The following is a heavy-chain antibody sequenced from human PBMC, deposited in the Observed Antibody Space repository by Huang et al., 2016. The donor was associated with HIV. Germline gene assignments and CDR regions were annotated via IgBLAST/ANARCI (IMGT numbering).Heavy chain of an antibody. CDR1: GKTFDGPA. Sequence: QLVQSGAQVKKPGSSVNVSCKASGKTFDGPAISWVRQAPGQRLEWMGGIGPRYGKPQNAKNFQGRVTISADESMTTAYMELTTLTSKDTAVDFWAAKIGSDAYFISRGPRSNYYSLDVWGQGTTVVVSS. D-gene: IGHD3-10*01. CDR2: IGPRYGKP. CDR3: AAKIGSDAYFISRGPRSNYYSLDV. J-gene: IGHJ6*01. V-gene: IGHV1-69*13.